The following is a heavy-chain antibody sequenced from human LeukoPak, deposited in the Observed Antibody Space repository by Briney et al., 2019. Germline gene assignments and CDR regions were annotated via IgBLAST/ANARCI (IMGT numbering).Heavy chain of an antibody. CDR2: IYTSGGT. J-gene: IGHJ4*02. Sequence: SQTLSLTCTVSGGSISSGSYYWSWIRQPAGKGLEWIGRIYTSGGTNYNPSLKSRVTISVDTSKNQFSLKLSSVTAADTAVYYCAREEYPRTFDYWGQGTLVTVSS. CDR3: AREEYPRTFDY. D-gene: IGHD6-6*01. V-gene: IGHV4-61*02. CDR1: GGSISSGSYY.